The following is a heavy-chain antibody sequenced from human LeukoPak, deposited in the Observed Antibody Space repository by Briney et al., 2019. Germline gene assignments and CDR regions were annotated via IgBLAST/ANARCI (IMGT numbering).Heavy chain of an antibody. J-gene: IGHJ4*02. D-gene: IGHD6-6*01. Sequence: PGGSLRLSCAASEFTFSIYSMNWVRQAPGKGLEWVSSISSSSSYIYYADSVKGRFTISRDNAKNSLYLQMNSLRADDTAVYYCARGRYTSSPYFDYWGQGALVTVPS. CDR3: ARGRYTSSPYFDY. CDR2: ISSSSSYI. V-gene: IGHV3-21*01. CDR1: EFTFSIYS.